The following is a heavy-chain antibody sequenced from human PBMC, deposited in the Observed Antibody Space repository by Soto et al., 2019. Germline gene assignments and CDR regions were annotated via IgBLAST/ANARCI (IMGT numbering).Heavy chain of an antibody. Sequence: GGSLLLSCAACVFTFSSYAMSWVRQAPGKGLELVSGISGSGGSTYYADSVKGRFTISRDNSKNTLYLQMNSLRAEDTAVYYCAKDSTIFGVVIIPYFDYWGQGTLVTVS. D-gene: IGHD3-3*01. J-gene: IGHJ4*02. V-gene: IGHV3-23*01. CDR2: ISGSGGST. CDR3: AKDSTIFGVVIIPYFDY. CDR1: VFTFSSYA.